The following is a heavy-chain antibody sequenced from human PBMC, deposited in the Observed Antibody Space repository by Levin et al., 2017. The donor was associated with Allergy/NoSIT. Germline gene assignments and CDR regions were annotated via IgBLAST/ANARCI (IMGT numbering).Heavy chain of an antibody. Sequence: QSGGSLRLSCAASGFPFNKHPMTWVRQAPGKGLEWVSSISSRGDGTYYADSIKGRFITSRDNSKNTLFLEMNSLRAEDTSTYYCARDEDYDGNSDTIYRPIDSWGQGTLVTVSS. CDR2: ISSRGDGT. J-gene: IGHJ4*02. V-gene: IGHV3-23*01. CDR3: ARDEDYDGNSDTIYRPIDS. D-gene: IGHD4-23*01. CDR1: GFPFNKHP.